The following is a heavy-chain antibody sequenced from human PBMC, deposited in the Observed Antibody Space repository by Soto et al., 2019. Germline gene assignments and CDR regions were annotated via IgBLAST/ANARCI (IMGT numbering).Heavy chain of an antibody. V-gene: IGHV3-30-3*01. CDR1: GFTFSSYA. CDR3: AREIVVVVAATRYNWFDP. J-gene: IGHJ5*02. D-gene: IGHD2-15*01. Sequence: PVGSLRLSCAASGFTFSSYAMHWVRQAPGKGLEWVAVISYDGSNKYYADSVKGRFTISRDNSKNTLYLQMNSLRAEDTAVYYCAREIVVVVAATRYNWFDPWGQGTLVTVSS. CDR2: ISYDGSNK.